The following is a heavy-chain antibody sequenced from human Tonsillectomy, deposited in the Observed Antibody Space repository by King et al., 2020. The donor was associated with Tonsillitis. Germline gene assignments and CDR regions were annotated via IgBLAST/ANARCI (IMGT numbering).Heavy chain of an antibody. CDR3: VRDPRNLGLDP. J-gene: IGHJ5*02. CDR1: GFTFSNFW. Sequence: VQLVESGGGLVQPGGSLRLSCTASGFTFSNFWMYWVRQAPGKGLVWVSRINHDASIITYADSVKGRFTISRDNAKDTLYLQMNSLRAEDTAVYYCVRDPRNLGLDPGGEGTLVTVSS. V-gene: IGHV3-74*03. CDR2: INHDASII.